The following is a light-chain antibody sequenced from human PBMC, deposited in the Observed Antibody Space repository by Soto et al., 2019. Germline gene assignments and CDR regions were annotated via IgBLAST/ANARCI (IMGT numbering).Light chain of an antibody. CDR1: QPVSSN. J-gene: IGKJ2*01. CDR3: QQYNNWPYT. Sequence: EIVMTQSPATLSVSQGERATLSCRASQPVSSNFAWYRQKPGQAPTLALYRASTRATGIPARFSGSGSGTEFTLIISSLQSEDFAVYYCQQYNNWPYTFGQGTKLEIK. V-gene: IGKV3-15*01. CDR2: RAS.